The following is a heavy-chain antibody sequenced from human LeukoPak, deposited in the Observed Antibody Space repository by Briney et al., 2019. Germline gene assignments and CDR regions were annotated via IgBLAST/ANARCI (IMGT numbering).Heavy chain of an antibody. D-gene: IGHD6-19*01. CDR2: IYSGGST. Sequence: GGSLRLSCAASGFTVSSNYMSWVRQAPGKGLEWVSVIYSGGSTYYADSVKGRFTISRDNSKNTLYLQMNSLRAEGTAVYYCARGIAVAVWGPYYFDYWGQGTLVTVSS. V-gene: IGHV3-53*01. CDR1: GFTVSSNY. CDR3: ARGIAVAVWGPYYFDY. J-gene: IGHJ4*02.